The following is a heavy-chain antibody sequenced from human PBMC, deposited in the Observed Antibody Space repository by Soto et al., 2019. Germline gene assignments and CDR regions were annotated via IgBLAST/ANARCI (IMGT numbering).Heavy chain of an antibody. CDR2: ISYDGSEK. D-gene: IGHD3-9*01. CDR3: AKDFHSDDILTGYSYMDV. CDR1: GFTFNTYG. J-gene: IGHJ6*02. Sequence: GGSLRLSCAASGFTFNTYGMHWVRQAPGKGLEWVAVISYDGSEKYYVDSVKGRFTISKDNSKNTLYLQMNSLRAEDTAVYYCAKDFHSDDILTGYSYMDVWGQGTTVTVSS. V-gene: IGHV3-30*18.